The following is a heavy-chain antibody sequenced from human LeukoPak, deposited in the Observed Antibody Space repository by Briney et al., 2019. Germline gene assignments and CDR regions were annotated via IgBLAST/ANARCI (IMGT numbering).Heavy chain of an antibody. CDR3: ARQPGSGSYDY. CDR2: IYYSGST. D-gene: IGHD1-26*01. Sequence: SETLSLTCAVSGGSISSGPYYWSWIRQPPGTGLEWIGTIYYSGSTYYNPSLKSRVTISVDTSKNQFSLKLSSVTAADTAVYYCARQPGSGSYDYWGQGTLVTVSS. V-gene: IGHV4-39*01. CDR1: GGSISSGPYY. J-gene: IGHJ4*02.